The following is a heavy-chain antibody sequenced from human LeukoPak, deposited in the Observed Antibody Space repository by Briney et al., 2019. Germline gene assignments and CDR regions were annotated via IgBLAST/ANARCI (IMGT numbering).Heavy chain of an antibody. CDR3: ARGYDILTGYFDY. CDR2: IYTSGST. Sequence: SETLSLTCTVSGGSISSGSYYWSWIRQPAGKGLEWIERIYTSGSTNYNPSLKSRVTISVDTSKNQFSLKLSSVTAADTAVYYCARGYDILTGYFDYWGQGTLVTVSS. CDR1: GGSISSGSYY. V-gene: IGHV4-61*02. D-gene: IGHD3-9*01. J-gene: IGHJ4*02.